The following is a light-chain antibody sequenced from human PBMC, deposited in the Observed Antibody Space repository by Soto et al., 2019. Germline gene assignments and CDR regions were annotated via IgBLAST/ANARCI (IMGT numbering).Light chain of an antibody. CDR1: QSISNH. CDR3: QQSYSSPPT. Sequence: DLQMTQSPSSLSASVEDRVIITCRASQSISNHLNWYQQKPGKAPKLLIFAASSLQSGVPSRFSGSRSGPDFTLTISSLQPEDFATYYCQQSYSSPPTFVQGTKVVIK. J-gene: IGKJ1*01. V-gene: IGKV1-39*01. CDR2: AAS.